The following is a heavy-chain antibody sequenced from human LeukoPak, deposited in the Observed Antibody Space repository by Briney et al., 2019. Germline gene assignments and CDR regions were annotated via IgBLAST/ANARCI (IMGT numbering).Heavy chain of an antibody. CDR3: AKERVGSNGYYYFFDY. Sequence: GRSQRLSCAASGFTFSSYGMHWVRQAPGKGLEWVAVIWYDGSNKYYADSVKGRFTISRDNSKNTLYLQLDSLRAEDTAIYYCAKERVGSNGYYYFFDYWGQGTLVTVSS. D-gene: IGHD3-22*01. V-gene: IGHV3-33*06. CDR2: IWYDGSNK. CDR1: GFTFSSYG. J-gene: IGHJ4*02.